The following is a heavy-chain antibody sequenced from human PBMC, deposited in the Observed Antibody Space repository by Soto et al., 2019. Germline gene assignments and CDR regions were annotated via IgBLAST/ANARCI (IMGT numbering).Heavy chain of an antibody. CDR3: ARGLLYSNYVDY. Sequence: SETLSLTCAVYGGSFSGYYWSWIRQPPGKGLEWIGEINHSGSTNYNPSLKSRVTTSVDTSKNQFSLKLSSVTAADTAVYYCARGLLYSNYVDYWGQGTLVTVSS. V-gene: IGHV4-34*01. J-gene: IGHJ4*02. CDR1: GGSFSGYY. D-gene: IGHD4-4*01. CDR2: INHSGST.